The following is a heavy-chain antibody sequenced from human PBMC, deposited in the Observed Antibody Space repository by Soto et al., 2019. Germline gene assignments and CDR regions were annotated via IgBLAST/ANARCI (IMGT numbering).Heavy chain of an antibody. CDR1: GFTFSNYA. J-gene: IGHJ4*02. CDR3: GKDHVPWSGNFWGGSYD. D-gene: IGHD3-3*01. Sequence: GGSLRLSCAASGFTFSNYAMTWVRQAPGKGLEWVSSISSGGESTYYADSVEGRFTISRDNSKDTLYLQVNRLTAEDTAVYYCGKDHVPWSGNFWGGSYDWGQGTLVTVSS. V-gene: IGHV3-23*01. CDR2: ISSGGEST.